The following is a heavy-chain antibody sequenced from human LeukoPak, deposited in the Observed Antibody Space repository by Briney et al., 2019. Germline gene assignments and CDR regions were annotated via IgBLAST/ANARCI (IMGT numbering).Heavy chain of an antibody. CDR2: FDPEDGET. CDR3: ATSFGQLWPTYYFDY. D-gene: IGHD5-18*01. CDR1: GYTLTELS. J-gene: IGHJ4*02. Sequence: ASVKVSCKVSGYTLTELSMHWVRQAPGKGLEWMGGFDPEDGETICAQKFQGRVTMTEDTSTDTAYMELSSLRSEDTAVYYCATSFGQLWPTYYFDYWGQGTLVTVSS. V-gene: IGHV1-24*01.